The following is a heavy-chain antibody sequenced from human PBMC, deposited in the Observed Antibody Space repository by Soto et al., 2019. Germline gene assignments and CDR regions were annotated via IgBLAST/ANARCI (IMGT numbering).Heavy chain of an antibody. CDR1: GFRFRDYW. V-gene: IGHV3-7*01. J-gene: IGHJ4*02. D-gene: IGHD4-17*01. CDR3: ARVTTMGGY. Sequence: EVQLVESGGGLVQPGGSLRLSCAASGFRFRDYWMYWVRQRPGKGLEWVANIKQDGSEKYYVDSVKGRFSISRDNARNSLFLQMDSLRAEDTAVYFCARVTTMGGYWGQGTLVTVSS. CDR2: IKQDGSEK.